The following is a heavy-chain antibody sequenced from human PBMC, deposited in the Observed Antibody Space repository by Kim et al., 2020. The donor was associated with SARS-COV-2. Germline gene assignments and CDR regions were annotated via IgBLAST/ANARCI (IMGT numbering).Heavy chain of an antibody. CDR1: GYTFSNNG. Sequence: ASVKVSCKASGYTFSNNGMDWVRQAPGQRLEWMGWINIADGNTEYSEKFYDRLTITRDTSASTTYLELNGLTSEDSAVYYCARGGPFSGSGSPFDFWGQGTLVTVSS. D-gene: IGHD3-10*01. CDR2: INIADGNT. CDR3: ARGGPFSGSGSPFDF. V-gene: IGHV1-3*04. J-gene: IGHJ4*02.